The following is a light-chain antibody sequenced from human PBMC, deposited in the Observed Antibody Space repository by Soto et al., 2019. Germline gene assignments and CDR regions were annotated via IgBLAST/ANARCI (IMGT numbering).Light chain of an antibody. CDR3: QKYNSAPWT. CDR2: AAS. Sequence: DIQMTQSPSSRSASVGDRVTITCRASQGISNYLAWYQQKPGKVPKLLIYAASTLQSGVPSRFSGSGSGTDFTLTFSSLQPEDVATYYCQKYNSAPWTFGQGTKVEIK. V-gene: IGKV1-27*01. CDR1: QGISNY. J-gene: IGKJ1*01.